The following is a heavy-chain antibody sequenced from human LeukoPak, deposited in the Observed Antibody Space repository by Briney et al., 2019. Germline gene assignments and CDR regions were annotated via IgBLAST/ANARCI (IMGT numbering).Heavy chain of an antibody. J-gene: IGHJ4*02. CDR2: ISWNSGSI. V-gene: IGHV3-9*01. CDR3: AKDNSKADYFDY. D-gene: IGHD4-11*01. Sequence: GGSLRLSCAASGFTFDDYAMHWVRQAPGKGLEWASGISWNSGSIGYADSAKGRFTISRDNAKNSLYLQMNSLRAEDTALYYCAKDNSKADYFDYWGQGTLVTVSS. CDR1: GFTFDDYA.